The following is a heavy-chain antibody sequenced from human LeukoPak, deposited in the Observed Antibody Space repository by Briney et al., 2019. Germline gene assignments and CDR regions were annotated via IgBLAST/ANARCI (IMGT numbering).Heavy chain of an antibody. V-gene: IGHV3-23*01. J-gene: IGHJ4*02. CDR2: LSASGGNT. D-gene: IGHD1-7*01. CDR1: AFSFSSYA. CDR3: AKDLTWNFGYNFDY. Sequence: GGSLRLSCAASAFSFSSYAMSWVRQAPGPGLEWVTALSASGGNTYYADSVKGRFTISRDNSRNTMYLQMKNLRAEDTAVYYCAKDLTWNFGYNFDYWGPGTLVTVSS.